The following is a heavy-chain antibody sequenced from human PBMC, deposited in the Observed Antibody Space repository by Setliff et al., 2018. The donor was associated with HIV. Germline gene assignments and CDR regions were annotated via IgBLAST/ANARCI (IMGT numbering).Heavy chain of an antibody. V-gene: IGHV4-31*03. CDR2: TYHTGST. D-gene: IGHD1-1*01. CDR1: GGSVKTIGFY. Sequence: KTSETLSLTCTVSGGSVKTIGFYCSWIRQRPGKGLERIGHTYHTGSTSYSPSPSLKSRVTISIDTSTNVFSLRLTSVTAADTAIYICSRVRRNDASWHYWYFDLWVRGTPVTVSS. J-gene: IGHJ2*01. CDR3: SRVRRNDASWHYWYFDL.